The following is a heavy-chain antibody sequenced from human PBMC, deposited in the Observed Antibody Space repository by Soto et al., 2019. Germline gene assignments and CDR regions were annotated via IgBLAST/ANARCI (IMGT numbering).Heavy chain of an antibody. CDR2: IYRAGKI. Sequence: GGSLILSCAASGFTVRSNYMTWVRRAPGKGLEWASVIYRAGKIYYADSVKGRFTTSSDNSQNTWFLQMNSLRAEDTAVYYCAKVRSSGWSLNWFDPWGQGTLVTVSS. V-gene: IGHV3-53*01. D-gene: IGHD6-19*01. CDR1: GFTVRSNY. CDR3: AKVRSSGWSLNWFDP. J-gene: IGHJ5*02.